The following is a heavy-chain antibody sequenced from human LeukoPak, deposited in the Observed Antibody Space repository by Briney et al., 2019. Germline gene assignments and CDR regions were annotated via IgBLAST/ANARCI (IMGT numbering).Heavy chain of an antibody. CDR2: INTNTGNP. Sequence: ASVKVSCKASGYTFTSYGISWVRQAPGQGLEWMGWINTNTGNPTYARAFTGRFVFSLGTSVTTAYLLITSLKAEDTAVYYCAREGVDSWGQGTLVTVSS. D-gene: IGHD3-16*01. CDR3: AREGVDS. J-gene: IGHJ5*01. V-gene: IGHV7-4-1*02. CDR1: GYTFTSYG.